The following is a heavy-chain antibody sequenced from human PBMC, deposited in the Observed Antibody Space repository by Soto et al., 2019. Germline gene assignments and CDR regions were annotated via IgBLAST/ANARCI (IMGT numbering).Heavy chain of an antibody. CDR3: ARDSRSSASFIPSY. V-gene: IGHV3-7*01. J-gene: IGHJ4*02. D-gene: IGHD6-25*01. Sequence: GGSLRLSCAASGFTFNNYWMTWVSQTPGRGLEGVAKISQDGSERHYVDSVKGRFTISRDNAKNSLFLQMNNLRAEDTAVYYCARDSRSSASFIPSYWGQGTLVNVSS. CDR1: GFTFNNYW. CDR2: ISQDGSER.